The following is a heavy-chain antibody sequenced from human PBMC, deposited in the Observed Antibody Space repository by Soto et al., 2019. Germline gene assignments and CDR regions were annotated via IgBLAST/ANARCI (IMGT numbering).Heavy chain of an antibody. J-gene: IGHJ4*02. D-gene: IGHD2-15*01. CDR1: GFTFSSYS. CDR3: ARMVVSATPGDY. Sequence: EVQLVESGGGLVKPGGSLRLSCAASGFTFSSYSMNWVRQAPGKGLEWVSSISSSSSYIYYADSVKGRFTITRDNAKNSLYLQMNSLRAEDTAVSYCARMVVSATPGDYWGQGTLVTVSS. V-gene: IGHV3-21*01. CDR2: ISSSSSYI.